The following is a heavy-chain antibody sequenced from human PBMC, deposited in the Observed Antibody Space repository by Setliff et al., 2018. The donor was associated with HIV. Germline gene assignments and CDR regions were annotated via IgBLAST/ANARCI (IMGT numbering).Heavy chain of an antibody. CDR2: IYTSGST. V-gene: IGHV4-61*09. J-gene: IGHJ6*03. CDR3: ARSRESSGYYRDYYYYLDV. D-gene: IGHD6-19*01. CDR1: GGSISSGSYY. Sequence: PSETLSLTCTVSGGSISSGSYYRSWIRQPAGKGLEWIGHIYTSGSTNYNPSLKSRVTISVHTSKNQFSLKLSSVTAADTAVYYCARSRESSGYYRDYYYYLDVWGKGTTVTVSS.